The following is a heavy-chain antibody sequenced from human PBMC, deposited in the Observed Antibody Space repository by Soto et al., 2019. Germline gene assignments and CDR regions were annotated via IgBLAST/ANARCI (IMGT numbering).Heavy chain of an antibody. J-gene: IGHJ4*02. Sequence: PVGSLRLSCTASGVTFTNAWMNWVRQAEGKGLEWVGRIKSKTDGGTKDYAAPVKDRFIISRDDSKNTLYLQMNSLKIDDTAVYYCTTDTYFDLWSGYYTPGFDYWGQGTLVTVSS. CDR3: TTDTYFDLWSGYYTPGFDY. CDR1: GVTFTNAW. V-gene: IGHV3-15*07. CDR2: IKSKTDGGTK. D-gene: IGHD3-3*01.